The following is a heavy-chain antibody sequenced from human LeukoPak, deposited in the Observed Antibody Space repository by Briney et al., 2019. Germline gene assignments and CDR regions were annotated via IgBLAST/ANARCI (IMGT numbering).Heavy chain of an antibody. CDR2: IQNDGSNK. CDR1: GFTFSDYG. V-gene: IGHV3-30*02. CDR3: AKDEIQGVIGAGPGY. J-gene: IGHJ4*02. Sequence: GGSLRLSCVASGFTFSDYGIHWVRQAPGKGLDWVAFIQNDGSNKYYGDSVKGRFTISGDNSKNTLYLQMNSLRAEDTAVYHCAKDEIQGVIGAGPGYWGQGTLVTVSS. D-gene: IGHD1-26*01.